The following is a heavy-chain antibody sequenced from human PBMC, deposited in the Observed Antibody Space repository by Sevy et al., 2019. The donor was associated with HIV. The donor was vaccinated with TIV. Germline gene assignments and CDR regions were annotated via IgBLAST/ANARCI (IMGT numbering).Heavy chain of an antibody. Sequence: GGSLRLSCTASGFTFTDYVMNWVRQAPGRGLEWVSSIGGSGGSTHHEDSVKGRFTISRDNSKNTLYLQMNSLRTEDTAVYYCATDRISDWFFDSWGQGTLVTVSS. CDR3: ATDRISDWFFDS. D-gene: IGHD3-9*01. V-gene: IGHV3-23*01. CDR1: GFTFTDYV. CDR2: IGGSGGST. J-gene: IGHJ4*02.